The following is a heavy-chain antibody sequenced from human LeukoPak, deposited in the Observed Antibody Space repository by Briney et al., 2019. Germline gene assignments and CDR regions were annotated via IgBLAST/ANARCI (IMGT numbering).Heavy chain of an antibody. CDR1: GGSISSYY. D-gene: IGHD4-17*01. CDR3: ARLLSGTTLDY. CDR2: IYYSGIT. J-gene: IGHJ4*02. Sequence: SETLSLTCTVSGGSISSYYWSWIRQPPGKGLEWIGYIYYSGITNYNPSLKSRVTMSVDTSKNQFSLRLSSVTAADTAVYYCARLLSGTTLDYWGQGTLVTVSS. V-gene: IGHV4-59*08.